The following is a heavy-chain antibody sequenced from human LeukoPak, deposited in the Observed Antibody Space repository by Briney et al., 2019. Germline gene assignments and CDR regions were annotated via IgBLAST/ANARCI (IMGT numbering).Heavy chain of an antibody. CDR2: ISYDGNKK. V-gene: IGHV3-30*18. D-gene: IGHD6-13*01. CDR1: GFTFSSYG. Sequence: GGSLRLSCAASGFTFSSYGMHWVRQAPGKGLEWVALISYDGNKKDYADSVKGRFAISRDNSDYTLYLQMNSLRAEDTAVYYCAKDWRAWQHLLPGWEGFDHWGQGALVTVSS. CDR3: AKDWRAWQHLLPGWEGFDH. J-gene: IGHJ4*02.